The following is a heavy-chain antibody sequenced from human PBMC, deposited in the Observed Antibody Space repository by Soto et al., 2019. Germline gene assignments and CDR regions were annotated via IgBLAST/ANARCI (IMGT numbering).Heavy chain of an antibody. CDR3: AREGYYYDSSGYQYNWLDP. J-gene: IGHJ5*02. Sequence: ASVKVSCKASGYTFTSYAMHWVRQAPGQGLEWMGWISAYNGNTNYAQKLQGRVTMTTDTSTSTAYMELRSLRSDDTAVYYCAREGYYYDSSGYQYNWLDPWGQGTLVTVSS. D-gene: IGHD3-22*01. CDR2: ISAYNGNT. V-gene: IGHV1-18*01. CDR1: GYTFTSYA.